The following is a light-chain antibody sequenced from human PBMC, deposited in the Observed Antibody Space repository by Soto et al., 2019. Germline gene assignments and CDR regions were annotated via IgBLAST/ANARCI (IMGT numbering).Light chain of an antibody. Sequence: QSALTQPPSASGSPGQSVTISCTGTSSDVGGYNSVSWYQQHPGEAPKLIIYEVTKRPSGVPDRFSGFKSGNTASLTVSGIRAEDEADYYCTSYAGSTPYVFGTGTKLTVL. CDR2: EVT. V-gene: IGLV2-8*01. J-gene: IGLJ1*01. CDR1: SSDVGGYNS. CDR3: TSYAGSTPYV.